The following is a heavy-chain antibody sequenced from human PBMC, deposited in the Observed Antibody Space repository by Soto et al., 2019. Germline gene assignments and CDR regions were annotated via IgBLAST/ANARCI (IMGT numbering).Heavy chain of an antibody. D-gene: IGHD4-17*01. Sequence: QVQLVQSGAEVKKPGSSVKVSCKASGDTFSSFTITWVRQAPGQGLEWMGRIIPILDITNYAQKFQGRITITADKSSITAYMELSGLTSQDTAVYYCARGDGDYDYWGQGSLVTVSS. J-gene: IGHJ4*02. CDR2: IIPILDIT. CDR1: GDTFSSFT. V-gene: IGHV1-69*04. CDR3: ARGDGDYDY.